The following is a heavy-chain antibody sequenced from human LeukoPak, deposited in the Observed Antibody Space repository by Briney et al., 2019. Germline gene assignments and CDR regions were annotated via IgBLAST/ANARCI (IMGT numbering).Heavy chain of an antibody. J-gene: IGHJ6*02. Sequence: PGGSLRLSCAASGFTVSNNYMNWVRQAPGKGLEWVSVIDSSGSTKYADSVKGRFTISRDNAKNSLYLQMNSLRDEDTAVYYCARGEWSTSAYGMDVWGQGTTVTVSS. V-gene: IGHV3-53*01. CDR1: GFTVSNNY. D-gene: IGHD1-26*01. CDR2: IDSSGST. CDR3: ARGEWSTSAYGMDV.